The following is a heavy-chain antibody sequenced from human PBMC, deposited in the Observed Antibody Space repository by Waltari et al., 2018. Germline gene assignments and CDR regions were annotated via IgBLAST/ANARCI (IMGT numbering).Heavy chain of an antibody. CDR3: ARGINTASCYSPFDP. Sequence: QVQLQESGPGLVKPSETLSLTCDVSGYSISRGSYWGWLRQPPGKGLEWIGSIYQSGSTYYNPSLKSRVTISVETSKNQFSLRLNSVTAADTAVYYCARGINTASCYSPFDPWGQGTLVTVSS. J-gene: IGHJ5*02. CDR2: IYQSGST. D-gene: IGHD2-2*01. CDR1: GYSISRGSY. V-gene: IGHV4-38-2*01.